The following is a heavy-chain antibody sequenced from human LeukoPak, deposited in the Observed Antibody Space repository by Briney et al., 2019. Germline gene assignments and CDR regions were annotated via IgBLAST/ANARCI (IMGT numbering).Heavy chain of an antibody. D-gene: IGHD3-22*01. CDR2: IYYSGST. J-gene: IGHJ4*02. Sequence: PSVTLSLTCTVSGGSISSYYWSWIRQPPGKGLEWIGYIYYSGSTNYNPSLKSRVTISVDTSKNQFSLKLSSVTAADTAVYYCASLGGDYYDRGYYFDYWGQGTLVTASS. V-gene: IGHV4-59*01. CDR3: ASLGGDYYDRGYYFDY. CDR1: GGSISSYY.